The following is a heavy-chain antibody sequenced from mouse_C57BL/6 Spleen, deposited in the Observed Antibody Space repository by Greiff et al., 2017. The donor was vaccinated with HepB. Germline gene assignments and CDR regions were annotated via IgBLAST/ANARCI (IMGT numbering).Heavy chain of an antibody. V-gene: IGHV1-64*01. Sequence: QVQLQQPGAELVKPGASVKLSCKASGYTFTSYWMHWVKQRPGQGLEWIGMIHPNSGSTNYNEKFKSKATLTVDKSSSTAYMQLSSLTSEDSAVYYCARWNSGSSYEGFAYWGQGTLVTVSA. CDR1: GYTFTSYW. CDR2: IHPNSGST. D-gene: IGHD1-1*01. J-gene: IGHJ3*01. CDR3: ARWNSGSSYEGFAY.